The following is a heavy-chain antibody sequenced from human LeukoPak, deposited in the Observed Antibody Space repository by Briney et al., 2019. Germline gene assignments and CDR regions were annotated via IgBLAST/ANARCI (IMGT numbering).Heavy chain of an antibody. D-gene: IGHD2-15*01. CDR3: ARGPPWGYCSGGNCYSSHYYYYMDV. CDR2: MNPNSGNT. Sequence: ASVKVSCKASGYTFTSYGINWVRQATGQGLEWLGWMNPNSGNTGYAQKFQARVTMTRDTSVSTAYMELSSLRSEDTAVYYCARGPPWGYCSGGNCYSSHYYYYMDVWGKGTTVTVSS. CDR1: GYTFTSYG. J-gene: IGHJ6*03. V-gene: IGHV1-8*01.